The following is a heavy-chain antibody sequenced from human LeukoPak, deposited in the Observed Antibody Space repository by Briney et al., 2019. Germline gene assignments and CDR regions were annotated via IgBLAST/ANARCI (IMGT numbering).Heavy chain of an antibody. CDR1: GFTFSSYI. J-gene: IGHJ4*02. Sequence: GGSLRLSCAASGFTFSSYIMNWVRQAPGKGLEWVSYISSSSSTIYYADSVKGRFTLSRDNAKNSLYLQMNSLRAEDTAVYYCASTGRYCTRTSCSNYLHYWGQGTLVTVSS. CDR3: ASTGRYCTRTSCSNYLHY. D-gene: IGHD2-2*01. CDR2: ISSSSSTI. V-gene: IGHV3-48*04.